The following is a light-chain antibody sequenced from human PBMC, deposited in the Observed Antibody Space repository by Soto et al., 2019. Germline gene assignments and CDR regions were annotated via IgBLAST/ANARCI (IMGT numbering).Light chain of an antibody. V-gene: IGKV3-15*01. Sequence: EIVMTQSPATLFVSPGERPTLSYRASQSVRSNLAWYQQTPGKAPRLLIYGASTRDTGIPAMFSSSGAGTGCTLPISSLKHEDVSVALCPQYNNWTITFSQGTRLEI. CDR2: GAS. CDR3: PQYNNWTIT. J-gene: IGKJ5*01. CDR1: QSVRSN.